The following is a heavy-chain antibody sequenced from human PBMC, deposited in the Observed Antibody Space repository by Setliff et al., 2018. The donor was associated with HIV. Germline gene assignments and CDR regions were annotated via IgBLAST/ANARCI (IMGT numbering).Heavy chain of an antibody. D-gene: IGHD3-9*01. V-gene: IGHV4-4*02. J-gene: IGHJ5*02. Sequence: KPSETLSLTCAVSGGSISSTNWWNWVRQAPGKGLEWVGEVYHSGSTTYNPSLKSRVTISVDKSKHQFSLSLSSVTAADTAVYYCARGHPGIALTRGPSAHWFDPWGQGTLVTVSS. CDR3: ARGHPGIALTRGPSAHWFDP. CDR1: GGSISSTNW. CDR2: VYHSGST.